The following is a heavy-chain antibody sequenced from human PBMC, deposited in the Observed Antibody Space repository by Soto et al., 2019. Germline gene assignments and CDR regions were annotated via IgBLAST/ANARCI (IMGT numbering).Heavy chain of an antibody. D-gene: IGHD6-6*01. J-gene: IGHJ4*02. CDR1: GGSISSGDYY. V-gene: IGHV4-30-4*08. Sequence: PSETLSLTCTVSGGSISSGDYYWSWIRQPPRKGLEWIGYIYYSGSTYYNPSLKSRVTISVDTSKNQFSLKLSSVTAADTAVYYCARDLEYSSSSGWVYYFDYWGQGTLVTVSS. CDR3: ARDLEYSSSSGWVYYFDY. CDR2: IYYSGST.